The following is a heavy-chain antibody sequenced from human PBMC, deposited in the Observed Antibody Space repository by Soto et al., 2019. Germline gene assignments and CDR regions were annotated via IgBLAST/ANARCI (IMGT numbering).Heavy chain of an antibody. V-gene: IGHV1-69*06. Sequence: ASVKVSCKASGGTFSSLDINWVRQAPGQGLEWMGGIIPISETTNYAQIFQGRVSIVADISTSTAYMELSRLRSEDTAVYYCARALLSHSYDSGGYDSYFHAMDVWGQGTPVTVSS. D-gene: IGHD3-22*01. CDR1: GGTFSSLD. CDR3: ARALLSHSYDSGGYDSYFHAMDV. J-gene: IGHJ6*02. CDR2: IIPISETT.